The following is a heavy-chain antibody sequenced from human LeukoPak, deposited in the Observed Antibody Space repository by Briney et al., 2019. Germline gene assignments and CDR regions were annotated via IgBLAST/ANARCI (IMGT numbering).Heavy chain of an antibody. CDR1: GFTFSSYW. J-gene: IGHJ4*02. D-gene: IGHD4-23*01. CDR3: ARVDYGGNSVDY. CDR2: IKRDGSEK. V-gene: IGHV3-7*01. Sequence: PPGGSLRLSCAASGFTFSSYWMSWVRQAPGKGLEWVANIKRDGSEKYFVDSVKGRFTMSRDNARNSLYLQMNSLRAEDTAVYYCARVDYGGNSVDYWGQGTLVTVSS.